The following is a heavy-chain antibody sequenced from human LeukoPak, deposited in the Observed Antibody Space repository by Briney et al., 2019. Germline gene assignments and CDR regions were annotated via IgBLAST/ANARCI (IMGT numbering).Heavy chain of an antibody. CDR3: ATTDRYCGGDCTMK. V-gene: IGHV5-10-1*01. CDR1: GYTFTSYW. D-gene: IGHD2-21*02. CDR2: IDPSDSYT. J-gene: IGHJ4*02. Sequence: GESLKISCKGSGYTFTSYWIGWVRQMPGKGLEWMGRIDPSDSYTNYSPSFQGHVTISADKSISTAYLQWSSLKASDTAMYYCATTDRYCGGDCTMKWGQGTLVTVSS.